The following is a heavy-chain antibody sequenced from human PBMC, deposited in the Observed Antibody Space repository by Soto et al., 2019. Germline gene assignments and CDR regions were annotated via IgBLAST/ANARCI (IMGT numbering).Heavy chain of an antibody. CDR1: GFTFSSYW. CDR2: INSDGSST. V-gene: IGHV3-74*01. J-gene: IGHJ3*02. CDR3: AKRHGEPLDDAFDI. Sequence: PGGSLRLSCAASGFTFSSYWMHWVRQAPGKGLVWVSRINSDGSSTSYADSVKGRFTISRDNAKNTLYLQMNSLRAEDTAVYYCAKRHGEPLDDAFDIWGQGTMVTVSS.